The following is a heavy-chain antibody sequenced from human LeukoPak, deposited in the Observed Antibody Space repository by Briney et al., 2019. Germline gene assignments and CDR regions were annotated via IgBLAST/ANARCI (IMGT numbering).Heavy chain of an antibody. J-gene: IGHJ4*02. CDR2: VFHTGST. Sequence: PSETLSLTCAVSGASISSDDWWSGVRQPPGEGLEWIGEVFHTGSTNYNPSFRSRVTIAIDTSKSQFSLKLTSVTAADTAVYYCARQSFAPFQVGPETPIESWGQGTLVTVSS. CDR1: GASISSDDW. CDR3: ARQSFAPFQVGPETPIES. D-gene: IGHD1-26*01. V-gene: IGHV4-4*02.